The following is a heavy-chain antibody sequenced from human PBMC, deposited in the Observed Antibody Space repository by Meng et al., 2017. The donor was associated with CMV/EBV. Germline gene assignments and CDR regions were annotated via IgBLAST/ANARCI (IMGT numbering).Heavy chain of an antibody. D-gene: IGHD7-27*01. CDR2: TYYRSKWYV. J-gene: IGHJ4*02. CDR3: VRDLTGAFYFAY. V-gene: IGHV6-1*01. CDR1: GDSVSSSNAT. Sequence: LRLSCAISGDSVSSSNATWHWIRQSPSRGLEWLGRTYYRSKWYVEYAVSVKSRITISPDTSRNQLSLHLNSVAPEDTAVYYCVRDLTGAFYFAYWGQGTLVTVSS.